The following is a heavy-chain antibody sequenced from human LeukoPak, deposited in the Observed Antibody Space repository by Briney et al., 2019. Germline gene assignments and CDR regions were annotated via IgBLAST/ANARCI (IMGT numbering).Heavy chain of an antibody. CDR2: IYSGGST. V-gene: IGHV3-53*05. CDR1: GFTVSSNY. J-gene: IGHJ3*02. Sequence: GGSLRLSCAASGFTVSSNYMSWVRQAPGKGLEWVSVIYSGGSTYYADSVKGRYTISRDNSKNTLYLQMNSLRAEDTAVYYCAKDSNPVYYYDSSGYYGGAFDIWGQGTMVTVSS. D-gene: IGHD3-22*01. CDR3: AKDSNPVYYYDSSGYYGGAFDI.